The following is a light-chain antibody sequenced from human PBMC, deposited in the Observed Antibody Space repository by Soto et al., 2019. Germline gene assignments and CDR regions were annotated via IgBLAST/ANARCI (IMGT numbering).Light chain of an antibody. CDR1: SSNIGAGYD. CDR3: QSYDSSRLYV. J-gene: IGLJ1*01. Sequence: QSVLTQPPSVSGAPGQRVTISCTGSSSNIGAGYDVHWYQQLPGTAPKLLIYGNSNRPSGVPDRFSGSKSGTSASLAITGLQAEDEADYYCQSYDSSRLYVFGTGTQLTVL. CDR2: GNS. V-gene: IGLV1-40*01.